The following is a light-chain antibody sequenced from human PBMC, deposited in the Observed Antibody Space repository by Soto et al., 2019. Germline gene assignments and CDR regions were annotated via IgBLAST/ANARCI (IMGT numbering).Light chain of an antibody. V-gene: IGKV3-11*01. CDR3: QLRTNWSIA. CDR1: QSVSSY. CDR2: DAS. Sequence: EFVLTQSPATLSLSPGESATLSCRASQSVSSYLAWYQQKPGQAPRLLIYDASNRATGIPARFSGTGSGTDFTLTINNLEPEDFAVYYCQLRTNWSIAFGRGTRLEIK. J-gene: IGKJ5*01.